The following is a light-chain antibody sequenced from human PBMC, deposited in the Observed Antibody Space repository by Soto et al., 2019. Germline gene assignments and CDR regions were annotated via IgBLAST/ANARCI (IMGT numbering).Light chain of an antibody. J-gene: IGKJ1*01. CDR2: EAS. V-gene: IGKV1-5*03. CDR1: QSISGS. Sequence: DIQMTQSPSTLSASVGDRVTITCRASQSISGSLAWYQQKPGKAPKLLIYEASNLKSGVPSRFSGSGSGKEYPLTISSLQHDDSAGYYCEQYNGFWTFGQGARVDIK. CDR3: EQYNGFWT.